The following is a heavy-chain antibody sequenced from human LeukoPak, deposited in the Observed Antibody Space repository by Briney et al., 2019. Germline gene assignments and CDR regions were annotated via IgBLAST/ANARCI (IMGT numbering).Heavy chain of an antibody. V-gene: IGHV3-53*01. Sequence: GGSLRLSSAPSGFTASSNYMSWVRQAPGKGLEWVSVIYSGGSTYYADSVKGRFTISRDNSKNTLYLQMNSMRAEDTVVYYCGRPNYDILTGYYIDYWGQGTLVTVSS. CDR2: IYSGGST. D-gene: IGHD3-9*01. CDR1: GFTASSNY. CDR3: GRPNYDILTGYYIDY. J-gene: IGHJ4*02.